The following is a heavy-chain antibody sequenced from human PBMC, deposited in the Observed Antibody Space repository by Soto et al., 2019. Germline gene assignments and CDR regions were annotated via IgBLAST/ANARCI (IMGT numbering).Heavy chain of an antibody. Sequence: EVQLLESGGGLVQPGGSLRLSCAASGFTFSSYAMNWVRQAPGKGLEWVSAISGSGGSTYYADSVKGRFTISRDNSKNTLYLQMNSLRAGDTAVYYCAKDKLYSYGYFDYWGQGTLVTVSS. CDR3: AKDKLYSYGYFDY. D-gene: IGHD5-18*01. CDR2: ISGSGGST. V-gene: IGHV3-23*01. CDR1: GFTFSSYA. J-gene: IGHJ4*02.